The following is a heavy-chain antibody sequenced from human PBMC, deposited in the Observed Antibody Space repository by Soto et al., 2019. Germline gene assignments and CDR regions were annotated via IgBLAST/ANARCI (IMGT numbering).Heavy chain of an antibody. CDR3: ASLDIVVVPAAKANQPRYNYYYYGMDV. V-gene: IGHV5-10-1*01. CDR2: IDPSDSYT. CDR1: GYSFTSYW. Sequence: GESLKISCKGSGYSFTSYWISWVRQTPGKGLEWMGRIDPSDSYTNYSPSFQGHVTISADKSISTAYLQWSSLKASDTAMYYCASLDIVVVPAAKANQPRYNYYYYGMDVWGQGTTVTVSS. D-gene: IGHD2-2*01. J-gene: IGHJ6*02.